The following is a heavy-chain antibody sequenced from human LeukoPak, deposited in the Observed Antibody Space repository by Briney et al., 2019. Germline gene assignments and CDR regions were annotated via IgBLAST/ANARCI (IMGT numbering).Heavy chain of an antibody. J-gene: IGHJ4*02. CDR2: IYYSGST. V-gene: IGHV4-59*01. Sequence: TLSLTCTVSGGSISSYYWSWIRQPPGKGLEWIGYIYYSGSTNYNPSLKSRVTISVDTSKNQFSLKLSSVTAADTAVYYCARVLPSPEYYDFWSGYYPGAWFDYWGQGTLVTVSS. D-gene: IGHD3-3*01. CDR3: ARVLPSPEYYDFWSGYYPGAWFDY. CDR1: GGSISSYY.